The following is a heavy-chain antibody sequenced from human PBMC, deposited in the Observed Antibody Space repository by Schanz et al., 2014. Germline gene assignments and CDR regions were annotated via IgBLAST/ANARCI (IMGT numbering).Heavy chain of an antibody. CDR2: ISGGGGTT. D-gene: IGHD3-10*01. J-gene: IGHJ5*02. CDR3: VRDILHRVYDSGSP. V-gene: IGHV3-23*04. Sequence: EVQLVESGGGLVQPGGSLRLSCAASGFSVGNKYMNWVRQAPGKGLEWVSAISGGGGTTYYADSVKGRFTISRDNSKNTLYLQMNSLRAEDTAVYYCVRDILHRVYDSGSPWGQGTLVTVSS. CDR1: GFSVGNKY.